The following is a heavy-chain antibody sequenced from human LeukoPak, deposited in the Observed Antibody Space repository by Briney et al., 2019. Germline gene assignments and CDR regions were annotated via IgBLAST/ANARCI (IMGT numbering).Heavy chain of an antibody. CDR3: AHGYCSKGFGCWFGP. J-gene: IGHJ5*02. CDR2: IFWDDGK. Sequence: SGPTLVNPTQTLTLTCTFSGFSLSTSGGGVGWIRQPPGKALEWLALIFWDDGKRCNPSLKSRLTIAKDTSKKQVVLTMTNMEPVDTATYYCAHGYCSKGFGCWFGPWGQGTLVTVSS. CDR1: GFSLSTSGGG. V-gene: IGHV2-5*02. D-gene: IGHD2-2*01.